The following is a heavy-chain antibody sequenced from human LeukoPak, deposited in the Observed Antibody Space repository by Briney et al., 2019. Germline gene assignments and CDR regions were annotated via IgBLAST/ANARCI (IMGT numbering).Heavy chain of an antibody. CDR1: GGSISSYY. V-gene: IGHV4-59*01. D-gene: IGHD1-14*01. CDR3: VRTNPWDLTYYFDY. J-gene: IGHJ4*02. CDR2: IYYSGST. Sequence: PSETLSLTCTVSGGSISSYYRSWVRQPPGKGLEWIGYIYYSGSTNYNPSLKSRVTISVDTSKNQFSLRLTSVTAADTAVYYCVRTNPWDLTYYFDYWGQGTLVTVSS.